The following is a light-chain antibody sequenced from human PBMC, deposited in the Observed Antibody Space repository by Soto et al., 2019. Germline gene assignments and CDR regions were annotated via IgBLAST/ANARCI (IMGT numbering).Light chain of an antibody. V-gene: IGKV3-15*01. J-gene: IGKJ4*01. CDR1: QSVSSN. CDR3: QQYRSCPIP. Sequence: EIVMTQSPATLSVSPGGGATLSCRASQSVSSNLAWYQQKPGQAPGLLIYGTSTRATGIPARFSGSGSGTEFTLTISSLQSDDFAVYDCQQYRSCPIPCGGGTKVDI. CDR2: GTS.